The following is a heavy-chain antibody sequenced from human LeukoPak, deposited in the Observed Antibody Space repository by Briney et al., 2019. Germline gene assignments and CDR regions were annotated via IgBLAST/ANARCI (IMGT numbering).Heavy chain of an antibody. CDR1: GGTFSSYA. J-gene: IGHJ6*02. Sequence: ASVKVSCKASGGTFSSYAISWVRQAPGQGLEWMGGIIPIFGTANYAQKLQGRVTITADESTSTAYMELSSLRSEDTAVYYCASKTVLRFLEWLRTDYYYYGMDVWGQGTTVTVSS. CDR2: IIPIFGTA. D-gene: IGHD3-3*01. CDR3: ASKTVLRFLEWLRTDYYYYGMDV. V-gene: IGHV1-69*13.